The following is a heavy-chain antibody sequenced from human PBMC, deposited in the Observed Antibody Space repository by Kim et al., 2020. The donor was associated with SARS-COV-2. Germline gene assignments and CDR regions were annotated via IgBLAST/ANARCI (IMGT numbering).Heavy chain of an antibody. V-gene: IGHV1-2*02. CDR2: INPNSGST. J-gene: IGHJ4*02. CDR1: GYTFTGYY. Sequence: ASVKVSCKASGYTFTGYYMHWVRQAPGQGLEWMGWINPNSGSTNYAQKFQGRVTMTRDTSISTAYMELSRLRSDDTAVYYCARGLASFRERIDYWGQGTLVTVSS. D-gene: IGHD3-3*02. CDR3: ARGLASFRERIDY.